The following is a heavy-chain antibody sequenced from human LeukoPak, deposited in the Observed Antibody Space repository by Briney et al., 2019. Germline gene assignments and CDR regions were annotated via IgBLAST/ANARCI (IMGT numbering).Heavy chain of an antibody. CDR3: ARDPSDYYGNLGGFDY. CDR1: GYSISSGYY. CDR2: IYHSGST. V-gene: IGHV4-38-2*02. Sequence: SETLSLTCTVSGYSISSGYYWGWIRQPPGKGLEWIGSIYHSGSTFYNPSLKSRVTISVDTSKNQFSLKLSSVTAADTAVYYCARDPSDYYGNLGGFDYWGQGTLVTVSS. D-gene: IGHD3-10*01. J-gene: IGHJ4*02.